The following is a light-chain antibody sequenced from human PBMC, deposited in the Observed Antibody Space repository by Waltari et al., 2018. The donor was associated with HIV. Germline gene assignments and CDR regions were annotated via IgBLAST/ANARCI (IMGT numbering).Light chain of an antibody. CDR2: EDN. J-gene: IGLJ3*02. CDR3: QSLYGSNPV. V-gene: IGLV6-57*02. Sequence: NFMLTQSHSVSESPGKTVTISCTGNSGSIASNFAQWYQQRPGSAPRNVIYEDNRRPSGVPDRFSGSIDTSSNSASLTISGLKTEDEADYYCQSLYGSNPVFGGGTKLTVL. CDR1: SGSIASNF.